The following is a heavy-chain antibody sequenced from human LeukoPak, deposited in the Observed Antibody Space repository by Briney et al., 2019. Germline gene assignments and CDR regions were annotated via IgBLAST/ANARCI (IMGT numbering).Heavy chain of an antibody. D-gene: IGHD1-26*01. V-gene: IGHV1-58*02. J-gene: IGHJ4*02. CDR3: AAVQVGANYYFDY. Sequence: PAASVKVSCKASGFTFTSSAMQWVRRARGQRLEWIGWIVVGSGNTNYAQKFQERVTITRDMSTSRAYMELSSLRSEDTAVYYCAAVQVGANYYFDYWGQGTLVTVSS. CDR1: GFTFTSSA. CDR2: IVVGSGNT.